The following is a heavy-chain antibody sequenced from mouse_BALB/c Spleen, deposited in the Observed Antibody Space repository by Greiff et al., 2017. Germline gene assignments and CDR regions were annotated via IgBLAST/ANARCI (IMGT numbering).Heavy chain of an antibody. CDR1: GYTFTNYW. J-gene: IGHJ2*01. D-gene: IGHD2-1*01. CDR2: IYPGGGYT. CDR3: AREGIGNYHFDY. Sequence: QVQLQQSGAELVRPGTSVKISCKASGYTFTNYWLGWVKQRPGHGLEWIGDIYPGGGYTNYNEKFKGKATLTADTSSSTAYMQLSSLTSEDSAVYFCAREGIGNYHFDYWGQGTTLTVSS. V-gene: IGHV1-63*02.